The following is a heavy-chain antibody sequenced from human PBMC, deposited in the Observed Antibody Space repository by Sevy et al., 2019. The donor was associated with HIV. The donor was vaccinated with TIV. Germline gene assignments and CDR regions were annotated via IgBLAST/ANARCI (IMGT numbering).Heavy chain of an antibody. Sequence: GGSLRLSCAASGFPFSSYEMNWVRQAPGRGLEWISYISNTGNTISYPDSVRGRFTVSRDNAKNSLFLHMNSLRAEDTATYYCARDLPPSATTVAHFDYWGRGTLVTVSS. CDR3: ARDLPPSATTVAHFDY. V-gene: IGHV3-48*03. D-gene: IGHD4-17*01. CDR1: GFPFSSYE. CDR2: ISNTGNTI. J-gene: IGHJ4*02.